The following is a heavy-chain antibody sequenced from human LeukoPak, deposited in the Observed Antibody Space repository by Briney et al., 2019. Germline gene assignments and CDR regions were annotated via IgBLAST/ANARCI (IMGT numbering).Heavy chain of an antibody. CDR3: ARGGFGVVVTVIHDY. Sequence: GGSLRLSCAASGFTFSTYSMNWVRQAPGKGLEWVSSISSSSSYIYYADSVKGRFTISRDNAKNSLYLQMNSLRAEDTAVYYCARGGFGVVVTVIHDYWGQGTLVTVSS. CDR2: ISSSSSYI. D-gene: IGHD2-21*02. CDR1: GFTFSTYS. J-gene: IGHJ4*02. V-gene: IGHV3-21*01.